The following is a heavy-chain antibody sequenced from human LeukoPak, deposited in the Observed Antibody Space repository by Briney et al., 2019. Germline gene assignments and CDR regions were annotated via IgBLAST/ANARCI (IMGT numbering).Heavy chain of an antibody. V-gene: IGHV4-59*01. Sequence: PSETLSLTCTVSGGSISSNYWSWIRQPPGKGLEWITYSSYTGSTNYNPSLKSRVTISVDTSKNQISLRLKSVTAADTAVYYCARFIPSSGIDPWGQGTLVTVSS. D-gene: IGHD3-10*02. CDR3: ARFIPSSGIDP. CDR2: SSYTGST. J-gene: IGHJ5*02. CDR1: GGSISSNY.